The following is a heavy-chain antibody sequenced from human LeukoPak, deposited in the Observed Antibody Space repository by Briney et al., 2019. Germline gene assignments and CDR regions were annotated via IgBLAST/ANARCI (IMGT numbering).Heavy chain of an antibody. D-gene: IGHD3-22*01. CDR2: IYTSGST. V-gene: IGHV4-4*07. Sequence: GSLRLSCAASGFTFSDYYMSSIRQAPGKGLEWVGRIYTSGSTNYNPSLKSRVTMSVDTSKNQFSLKLSSVTAADTAVYYCARDSGERYYDSSGYLNYWGQGTLVTVSS. CDR3: ARDSGERYYDSSGYLNY. CDR1: GFTFSDYY. J-gene: IGHJ4*02.